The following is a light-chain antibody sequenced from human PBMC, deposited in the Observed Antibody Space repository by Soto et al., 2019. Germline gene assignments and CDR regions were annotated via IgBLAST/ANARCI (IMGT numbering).Light chain of an antibody. V-gene: IGKV1-39*01. CDR1: QNIDSC. CDR3: QQSYSSPRT. Sequence: DIQMTQSPSSLYASVGDRVTITCRASQNIDSCLSWYQQKPGTAPKFLIYAAFNLQSGVPSRFTASGSGTEFTLTISSLQPEDFATYYCQQSYSSPRTFGQGTKVEIK. J-gene: IGKJ1*01. CDR2: AAF.